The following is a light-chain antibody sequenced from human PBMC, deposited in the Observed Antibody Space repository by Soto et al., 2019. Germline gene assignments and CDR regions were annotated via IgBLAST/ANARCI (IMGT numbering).Light chain of an antibody. V-gene: IGLV1-44*01. Sequence: QSVLTQPPSVSATPGQRVTISCSGSSANIGSNTVTWYQHLPGTAPKLLIYSDSQRPSGVPDRFSGSKSGTSASLAISRLQSEDEADSYCATWDDSLNGLLFGGGTKVTVL. CDR3: ATWDDSLNGLL. J-gene: IGLJ2*01. CDR2: SDS. CDR1: SANIGSNT.